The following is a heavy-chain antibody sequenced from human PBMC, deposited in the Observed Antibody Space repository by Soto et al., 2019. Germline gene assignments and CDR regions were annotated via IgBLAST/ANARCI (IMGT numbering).Heavy chain of an antibody. CDR1: GFTFSNYA. Sequence: PGGSLRLSCAASGFTFSNYAMHWVRQAPGKGLEWVAVIWYDGSNKYYADSVKGRFTISRDNAKNSLYLQMNSLRAEDTAVYYCARELDGIDVWGQGTTVTVSS. CDR2: IWYDGSNK. CDR3: ARELDGIDV. J-gene: IGHJ6*02. V-gene: IGHV3-33*01.